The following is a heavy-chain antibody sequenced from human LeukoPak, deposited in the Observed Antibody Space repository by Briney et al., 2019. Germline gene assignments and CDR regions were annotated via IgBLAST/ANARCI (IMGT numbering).Heavy chain of an antibody. D-gene: IGHD3-3*01. CDR1: GGSFSGYY. Sequence: SETLSLTCAVYGGSFSGYYWSWIRQPPGKGLEWIGNIFYSGTTYYNPSLPSLKSRVTILVDTSNNQFSLRLRSVTAADTAVYYCARARYYDWNDYYTYYFDYWGQGALVTVSS. J-gene: IGHJ4*02. V-gene: IGHV4-34*12. CDR2: IFYSGTT. CDR3: ARARYYDWNDYYTYYFDY.